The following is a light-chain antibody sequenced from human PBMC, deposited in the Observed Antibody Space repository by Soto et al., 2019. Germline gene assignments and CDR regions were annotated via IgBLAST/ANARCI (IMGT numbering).Light chain of an antibody. Sequence: DIQMTQSPSSLSASVGDGVTITCRASQSVSYYLNWYQQKAGQAPKLLIYAATTLQSGVPARFSGGGSGTHFTLTISSLQPEDFATYYCQQSYSTPLTFGGGTKV. CDR2: AAT. CDR3: QQSYSTPLT. J-gene: IGKJ4*01. CDR1: QSVSYY. V-gene: IGKV1-39*01.